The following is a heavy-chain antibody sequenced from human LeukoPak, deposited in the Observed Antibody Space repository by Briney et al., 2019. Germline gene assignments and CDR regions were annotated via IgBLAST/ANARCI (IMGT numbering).Heavy chain of an antibody. D-gene: IGHD6-6*01. J-gene: IGHJ6*03. CDR1: GGTFSSYA. Sequence: ASVKVSCXASGGTFSSYAISWVRQAPGQGLGWMGGIIPIFGTANYAQKFQGRVTITTDESTSTAYMELSSLRSEDTAVYYCARDRNRIAARPEFDYYYYYMDVWGKGTTVTVSS. CDR2: IIPIFGTA. CDR3: ARDRNRIAARPEFDYYYYYMDV. V-gene: IGHV1-69*05.